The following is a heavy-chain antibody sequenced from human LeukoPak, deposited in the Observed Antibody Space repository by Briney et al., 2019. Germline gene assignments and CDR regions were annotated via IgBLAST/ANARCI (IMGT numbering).Heavy chain of an antibody. V-gene: IGHV3-33*06. CDR2: IWYDGSNK. J-gene: IGHJ6*03. CDR1: ELTLITHG. Sequence: GGSLDSSLQAPELTLITHGSTWFGKAPAKGLGGVAVIWYDGSNKYYADSVKGRFTISRDNSKNTLYLQMNSLRAEDTAVYYCAKDSLEQNYYYYMDVWGKGTTVTVSS. CDR3: AKDSLEQNYYYYMDV. D-gene: IGHD1/OR15-1a*01.